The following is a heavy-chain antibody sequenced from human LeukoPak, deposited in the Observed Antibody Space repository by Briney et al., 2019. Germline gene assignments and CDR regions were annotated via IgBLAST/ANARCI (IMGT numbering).Heavy chain of an antibody. V-gene: IGHV3-23*01. CDR1: GFTFSSYA. CDR2: ISGSGSST. D-gene: IGHD1-7*01. Sequence: PGGSLRLSCAASGFTFSSYAMNWVRQTPGKGLEWVSAISGSGSSTYHTDSVKGRFTISRDNSKNTLYLQMNSLRAEDTAVYYCAKDPTTLYNWNYYAFDIWGQGTMATVSS. J-gene: IGHJ3*02. CDR3: AKDPTTLYNWNYYAFDI.